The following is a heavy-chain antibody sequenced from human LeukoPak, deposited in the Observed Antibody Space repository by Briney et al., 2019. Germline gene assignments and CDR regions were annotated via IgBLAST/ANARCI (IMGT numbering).Heavy chain of an antibody. CDR3: ARGPRPALIAAAGTPFDN. J-gene: IGHJ4*02. D-gene: IGHD6-13*01. Sequence: GGSLRLSCAASGFTFRSYGMHWVRQAPGRGLEWVAFIRYDGSNKYYADSVKGRFTISRDNSKNTLYLQMNSLRAEDTAVYYCARGPRPALIAAAGTPFDNWGQGTLVTVSS. V-gene: IGHV3-30*02. CDR2: IRYDGSNK. CDR1: GFTFRSYG.